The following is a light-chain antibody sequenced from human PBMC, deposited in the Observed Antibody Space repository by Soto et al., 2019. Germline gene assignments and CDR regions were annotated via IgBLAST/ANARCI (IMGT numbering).Light chain of an antibody. V-gene: IGLV2-11*01. Sequence: QSALTQPRSVSGSPGHSVTISCTGTSSDVGVYHYVSWYQQHPRKAPKLLIYDVARRPSGVPDRFSGSKSGNTASLTISGPQAEDEADYYCSSYGGSYTVVFGGGTKLTVL. CDR2: DVA. CDR3: SSYGGSYTVV. J-gene: IGLJ2*01. CDR1: SSDVGVYHY.